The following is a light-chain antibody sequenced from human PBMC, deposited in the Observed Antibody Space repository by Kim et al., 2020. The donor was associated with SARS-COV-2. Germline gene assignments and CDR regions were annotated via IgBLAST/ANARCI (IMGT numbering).Light chain of an antibody. J-gene: IGLJ3*02. CDR1: SLRSYY. V-gene: IGLV3-19*01. CDR2: GKN. CDR3: NSRDSSGTWV. Sequence: ALGQTVRITCQGDSLRSYYASWYQQKPGQAPVLVIYGKNNRPSGIPDRFSGSSSGNTASLTITGAQAEDEADYYCNSRDSSGTWVFGGGTQLTVL.